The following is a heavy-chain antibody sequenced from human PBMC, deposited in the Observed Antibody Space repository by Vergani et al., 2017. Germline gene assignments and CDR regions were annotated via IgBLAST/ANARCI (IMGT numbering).Heavy chain of an antibody. V-gene: IGHV1-46*01. J-gene: IGHJ1*01. CDR2: INPSGGST. Sequence: QVQLVQSGAEVKKPGASVKVSCKASGYTFTSYYMHWVRQAPGQGLEWMGIINPSGGSTSYAQKFQGRVTMTRDTSTSTVYMELSSLRSEDPAVYYCEGEAAAGTGLRKYFQHWGQGTLVTVSS. CDR3: EGEAAAGTGLRKYFQH. CDR1: GYTFTSYY. D-gene: IGHD6-13*01.